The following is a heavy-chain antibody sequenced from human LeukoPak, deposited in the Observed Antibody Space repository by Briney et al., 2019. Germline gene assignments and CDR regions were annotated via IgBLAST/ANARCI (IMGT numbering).Heavy chain of an antibody. J-gene: IGHJ4*02. D-gene: IGHD2-21*01. CDR1: EDSFTNYW. CDR3: ARPVGGDSIYGYFDY. CDR2: IYPGDSDA. Sequence: GESLKISCKGSEDSFTNYWIGWVRQMPGKGLKWMGIIYPGDSDARYSPSFQGQVTISADKSISTAYLHRSSLKASDTAIYYCARPVGGDSIYGYFDYWGQGTLVTVSS. V-gene: IGHV5-51*01.